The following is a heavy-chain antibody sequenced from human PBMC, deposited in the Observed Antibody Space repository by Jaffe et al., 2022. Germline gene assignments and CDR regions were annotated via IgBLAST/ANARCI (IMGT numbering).Heavy chain of an antibody. Sequence: EVQLVESGGDWVQSGGSLRLSCAASGFSFSNSWMSWIRQTPGNGLEWVADMNPDGSTIGYVDSLKGRFAISRDNAKNSVYLQMNNLRVDDTAIYYCARDPHHGALDYWGRGTLVTVSS. CDR1: GFSFSNSW. V-gene: IGHV3-7*03. CDR2: MNPDGSTI. CDR3: ARDPHHGALDY. D-gene: IGHD4-17*01. J-gene: IGHJ4*02.